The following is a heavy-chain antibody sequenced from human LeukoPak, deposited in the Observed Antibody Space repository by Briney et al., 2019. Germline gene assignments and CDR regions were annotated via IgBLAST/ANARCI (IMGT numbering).Heavy chain of an antibody. Sequence: ASVKVSCTASVYPFTHHYINWVRQAPGQGLEWVGWINPSSGGTKYAPKFKGRVTMTRDTSVTTVYLEMKNLTSDDTGVFYCAREVDMDLGTSSADYWGQGTLVTVSS. V-gene: IGHV1-2*02. D-gene: IGHD6-6*01. CDR1: VYPFTHHY. CDR2: INPSSGGT. J-gene: IGHJ4*02. CDR3: AREVDMDLGTSSADY.